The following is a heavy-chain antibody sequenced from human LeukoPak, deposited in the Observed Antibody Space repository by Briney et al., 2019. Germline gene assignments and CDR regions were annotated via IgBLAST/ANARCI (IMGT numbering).Heavy chain of an antibody. V-gene: IGHV3-48*04. J-gene: IGHJ4*02. D-gene: IGHD3-22*01. Sequence: GGSLRLSCAASGFTFSSYATSWVRQAPGKGLEWVSSISGSGSTIYYADSVKGRFTISRDNAKNSLYLQMNSLRAEDTAVYYCARGPEGYYYDSSGYSLFDYWGQGTLVTVSS. CDR1: GFTFSSYA. CDR3: ARGPEGYYYDSSGYSLFDY. CDR2: ISGSGSTI.